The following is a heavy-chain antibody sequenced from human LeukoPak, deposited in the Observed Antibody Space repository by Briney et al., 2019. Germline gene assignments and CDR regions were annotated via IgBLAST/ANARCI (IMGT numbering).Heavy chain of an antibody. V-gene: IGHV1-3*04. CDR3: ARERIYCSGGRCYSDYFYYHGMDV. Sequence: ASVKVSCKASGYTFTTYAMHRVRQAPGQRLEWMGWINTGYGNTKYSQKFQARVTLTRDTSATTAYMELSSLTSEDTAVYYCARERIYCSGGRCYSDYFYYHGMDVWGQGTTVAVSS. CDR1: GYTFTTYA. CDR2: INTGYGNT. D-gene: IGHD2-15*01. J-gene: IGHJ6*02.